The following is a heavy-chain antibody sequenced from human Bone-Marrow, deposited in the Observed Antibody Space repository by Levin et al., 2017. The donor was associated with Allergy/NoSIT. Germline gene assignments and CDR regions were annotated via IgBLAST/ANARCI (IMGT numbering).Heavy chain of an antibody. J-gene: IGHJ4*02. CDR2: IYVSGST. Sequence: PGGSLRLSCTVSGGSISSSSYYWGWIRQPPGKGLEWIGNIYVSGSTYYNPSLKSRVTISEDTSKNQFSLKMSSVTAADTAVYYCARRPLAVAGMTFDYWGRGTPVTVSS. CDR3: ARRPLAVAGMTFDY. D-gene: IGHD6-19*01. V-gene: IGHV4-39*01. CDR1: GGSISSSSYY.